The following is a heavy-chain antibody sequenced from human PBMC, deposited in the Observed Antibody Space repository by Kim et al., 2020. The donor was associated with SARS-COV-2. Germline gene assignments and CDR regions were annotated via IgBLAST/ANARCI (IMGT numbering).Heavy chain of an antibody. D-gene: IGHD3-9*01. V-gene: IGHV4-4*02. CDR1: GGSISSSNW. J-gene: IGHJ3*02. CDR3: ATDMWTDAFDI. CDR2: IYHSGST. Sequence: SETLSLTCAVSGGSISSSNWWSWVRQPPGKGREWIGEIYHSGSTNYNPSLKSRVTISVDKSKNQFSLKLSSVTAADTAVYYCATDMWTDAFDIWGQGTMVTVSS.